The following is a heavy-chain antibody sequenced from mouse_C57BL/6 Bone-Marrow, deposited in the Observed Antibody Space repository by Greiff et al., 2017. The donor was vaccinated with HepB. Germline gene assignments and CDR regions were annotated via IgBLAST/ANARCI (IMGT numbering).Heavy chain of an antibody. J-gene: IGHJ4*01. CDR2: FYPGSGSI. V-gene: IGHV1-62-2*01. CDR1: GYTFTEYT. D-gene: IGHD3-2*02. Sequence: QVQLQQSGAELVKPGASVKLSCKASGYTFTEYTIHWVKQRSGQGLEWIGWFYPGSGSIKYNEKFKDKATLTADKSSSTVYMELSRLTSEDSAVYFCARHEERDSSGPGENAMDYLGQGTSVTVSS. CDR3: ARHEERDSSGPGENAMDY.